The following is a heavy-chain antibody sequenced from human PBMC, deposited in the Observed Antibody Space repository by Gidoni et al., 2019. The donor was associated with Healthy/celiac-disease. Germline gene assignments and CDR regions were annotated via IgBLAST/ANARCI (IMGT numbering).Heavy chain of an antibody. J-gene: IGHJ4*02. CDR1: GFTFRSSA. V-gene: IGHV3-23*01. CDR2: IRGRGGST. Sequence: EVQLLESGGGLVQPGGSLSLSCAASGFTFRSSARSWVSQAPGTGREWGSDIRGRGGSTYYADSVKGRFNISRDNSKNTLYLQMNSLRAEDTAVYYCAKPPLPRRFGVVIIEGGVDYWGQGTLVTVSS. CDR3: AKPPLPRRFGVVIIEGGVDY. D-gene: IGHD3-3*01.